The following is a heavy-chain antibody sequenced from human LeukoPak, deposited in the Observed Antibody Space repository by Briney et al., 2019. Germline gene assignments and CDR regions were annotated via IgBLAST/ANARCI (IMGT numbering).Heavy chain of an antibody. CDR1: GYTFTFYY. CDR2: IKPNSGGT. Sequence: ASVKVSCKLSGYTFTFYYIHWVRQAPGQGLEWMGWIKPNSGGTNYAQKFQGRVTMTRDTSISTAYMELSRLRSDDTAVYYCARGGGGYKNRYFDYWGQGTLVTVSS. V-gene: IGHV1-2*02. J-gene: IGHJ4*02. D-gene: IGHD1-1*01. CDR3: ARGGGGYKNRYFDY.